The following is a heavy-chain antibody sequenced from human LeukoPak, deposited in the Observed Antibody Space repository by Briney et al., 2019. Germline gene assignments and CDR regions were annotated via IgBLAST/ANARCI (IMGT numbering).Heavy chain of an antibody. Sequence: ASVKVSCKASGYTFTGYYMHWVRQAPGQGLEWMGWINPNSGRTNYAQKFQGRVTMTRDTSTGTAYMDLSTLTSDDTAVYYCAREGSYCVGGDCYSFDFWGQGTLVTVSS. CDR3: AREGSYCVGGDCYSFDF. J-gene: IGHJ4*02. D-gene: IGHD2-21*02. CDR1: GYTFTGYY. V-gene: IGHV1-2*02. CDR2: INPNSGRT.